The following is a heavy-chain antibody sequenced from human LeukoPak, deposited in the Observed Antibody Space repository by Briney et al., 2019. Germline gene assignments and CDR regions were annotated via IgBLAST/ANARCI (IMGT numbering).Heavy chain of an antibody. J-gene: IGHJ4*02. CDR2: IWYDGSNK. V-gene: IGHV3-33*01. CDR3: ATDDVTTGTKTALGY. D-gene: IGHD1-1*01. Sequence: GGSLRLSCAASGFTFSSYGMHWVRQAPGKGLEWVAVIWYDGSNKYYADSVKGRFTISRDNSKNTLYLQMNSLRAEDTAVYYCATDDVTTGTKTALGYWGQGTLVTVSS. CDR1: GFTFSSYG.